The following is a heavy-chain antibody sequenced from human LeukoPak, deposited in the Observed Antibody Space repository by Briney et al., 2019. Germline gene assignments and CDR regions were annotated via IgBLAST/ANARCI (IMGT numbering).Heavy chain of an antibody. V-gene: IGHV3-48*03. D-gene: IGHD3-10*02. CDR1: GFTLSSLE. CDR2: SSSSGSTI. J-gene: IGHJ6*04. CDR3: AELGITMIGGV. Sequence: GGSLSLSCAVSGFTLSSLEMNSVPQSPGKGLEGVLDSSSSGSTIYYADSVKGRFTISRDNANNSLYLQMNSLRAEDTGVYYCAELGITMIGGVWGKGTTVTISS.